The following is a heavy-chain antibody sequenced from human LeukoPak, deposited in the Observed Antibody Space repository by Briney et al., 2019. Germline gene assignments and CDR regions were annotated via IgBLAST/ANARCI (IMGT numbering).Heavy chain of an antibody. V-gene: IGHV3-23*01. D-gene: IGHD4-17*01. CDR1: GFTFSSYA. J-gene: IGHJ4*02. CDR3: AKARVDYGDYPDQKYYFDY. Sequence: PGGSLRLSCAASGFTFSSYAMSWVRQAPGKGLEWVSAISGSGGSTYYADSVKGRFTISRDNSKNTLYLQMNSLRAEDTAIYYCAKARVDYGDYPDQKYYFDYWGQGTLVTVSS. CDR2: ISGSGGST.